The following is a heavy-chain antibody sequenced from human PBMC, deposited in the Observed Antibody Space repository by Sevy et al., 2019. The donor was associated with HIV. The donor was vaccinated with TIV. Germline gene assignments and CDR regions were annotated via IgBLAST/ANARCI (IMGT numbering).Heavy chain of an antibody. CDR1: GYTFTCYG. J-gene: IGHJ4*02. D-gene: IGHD6-13*01. Sequence: ASVKVSCKASGYTFTCYGISWVRQAPGQGLEWMGWISAYNGNTNYAQKLQGRVTMTTDTSTSTAYMELRSLRSDDTAVYYCARVRGYSSSWYIDYWGQGTLVTVSS. V-gene: IGHV1-18*01. CDR2: ISAYNGNT. CDR3: ARVRGYSSSWYIDY.